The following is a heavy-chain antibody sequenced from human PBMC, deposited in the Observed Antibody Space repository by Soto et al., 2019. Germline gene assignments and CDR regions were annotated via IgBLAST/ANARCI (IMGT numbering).Heavy chain of an antibody. J-gene: IGHJ5*02. CDR2: IYWDDDK. CDR3: AHSNIVATIRTSNNWFDP. CDR1: GFSLSTSGVG. Sequence: QITLKESGPTLVKPTQTLTLTCTFSGFSLSTSGVGVGWIRQPPGKALEWLALIYWDDDKRYSPSLKSRLTITKDXDKXQXVLTMTDMDPVDTATDYCAHSNIVATIRTSNNWFDPWGQGTLVTVSS. D-gene: IGHD5-12*01. V-gene: IGHV2-5*02.